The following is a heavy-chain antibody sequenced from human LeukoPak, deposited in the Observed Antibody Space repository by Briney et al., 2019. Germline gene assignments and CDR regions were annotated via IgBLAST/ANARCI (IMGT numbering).Heavy chain of an antibody. CDR2: ISSGGSTI. J-gene: IGHJ4*02. V-gene: IGHV3-48*03. CDR1: GFIFSSYE. Sequence: GGSLRLSCAASGFIFSSYEMNWVRQAPGKGLEWVSYISSGGSTIYYADSVKGRFTISRDNAKNSLHLQMNSLRAEDTAVYYCARVGWFGGFYFDYWGQGILVTVSS. D-gene: IGHD3-10*01. CDR3: ARVGWFGGFYFDY.